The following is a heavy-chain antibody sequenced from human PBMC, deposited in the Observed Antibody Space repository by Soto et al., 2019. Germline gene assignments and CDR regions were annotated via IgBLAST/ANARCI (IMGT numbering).Heavy chain of an antibody. J-gene: IGHJ4*02. CDR3: ARDRPGSFDY. CDR1: GGSISSYY. Sequence: SETLSLTCTVSGGSISSYYWSWIRQPPGKGLEWIGYIYYSGSTSYNPSLKSRVTISVDTSKNQFSLKLSSVTAADTAVYYCARDRPGSFDYWGQGNLVTVSS. CDR2: IYYSGST. D-gene: IGHD2-15*01. V-gene: IGHV4-59*01.